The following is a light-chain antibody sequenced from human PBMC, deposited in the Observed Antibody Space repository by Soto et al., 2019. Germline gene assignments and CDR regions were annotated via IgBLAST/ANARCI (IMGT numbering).Light chain of an antibody. CDR3: CSYAGSRTNWV. V-gene: IGLV2-23*01. Sequence: QSVLTQPASVSGSPGQSLTISCTGTSSDVGSYNLVSWYQQHPGKAPKLIIYEGSKRPSGVSNRFSGSKSGNTASLTISGLQAEDEAHYYCCSYAGSRTNWVFGGGTKLTVL. CDR2: EGS. CDR1: SSDVGSYNL. J-gene: IGLJ3*02.